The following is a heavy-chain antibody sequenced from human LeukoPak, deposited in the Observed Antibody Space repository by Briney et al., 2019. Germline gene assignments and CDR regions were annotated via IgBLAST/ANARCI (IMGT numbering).Heavy chain of an antibody. CDR3: ARDSSGWPDAFDI. CDR1: GFTFSSYS. D-gene: IGHD6-19*01. J-gene: IGHJ3*02. Sequence: SGGSLRLSCAASGFTFSSYSMNWVRQAPGKGLEWVSSISSSSSYIYYADSMKGRFTISRDNAKNSLYLQMNSLRAEDTAVYYCARDSSGWPDAFDIWGQGTMVTVSS. CDR2: ISSSSSYI. V-gene: IGHV3-21*01.